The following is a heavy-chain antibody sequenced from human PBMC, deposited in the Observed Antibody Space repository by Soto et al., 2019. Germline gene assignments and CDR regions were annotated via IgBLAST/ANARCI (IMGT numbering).Heavy chain of an antibody. CDR3: ARDPAGSGSYWAY. V-gene: IGHV4-31*03. D-gene: IGHD3-10*01. CDR2: IYYSGST. CDR1: GGSISSGGYY. Sequence: QVQLQESGPGLVKPSQTLSLTCTVSGGSISSGGYYWSWIRQHPGKGLEWIGYIYYSGSTYYNPSLKSRVIISVDTSKNQFSMKLSSVTAADTAMYYCARDPAGSGSYWAYWGQGTLVTVSS. J-gene: IGHJ4*02.